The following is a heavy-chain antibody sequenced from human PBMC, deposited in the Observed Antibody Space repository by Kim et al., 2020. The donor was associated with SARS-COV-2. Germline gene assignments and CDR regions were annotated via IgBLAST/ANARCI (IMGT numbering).Heavy chain of an antibody. CDR1: GYSFTSYD. J-gene: IGHJ4*02. CDR2: MNPNTGNT. D-gene: IGHD2-15*01. V-gene: IGHV1-8*01. Sequence: ASVKVSCKASGYSFTSYDINWVRQATGQGLEWMGWMNPNTGNTGYAQKFQGRVTMTRDTSISTAYMELSSLRSDDTAVYYCARAFPVLPSWDYWGPGTLV. CDR3: ARAFPVLPSWDY.